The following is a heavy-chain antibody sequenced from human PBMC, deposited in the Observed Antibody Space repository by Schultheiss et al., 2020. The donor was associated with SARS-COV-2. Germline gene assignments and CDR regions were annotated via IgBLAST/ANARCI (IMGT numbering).Heavy chain of an antibody. J-gene: IGHJ6*03. V-gene: IGHV4-59*08. CDR2: IYYSGGT. Sequence: SETLSLSCTVSGGSISSYYWSWIRQPPGKGLEWIGYIYYSGGTNYNPSLKSRVTISVDTSKNQFSLKLSSVTAADTAIYYCARRVGVRQFYYYYYYMDVWGKGTTVTVSS. D-gene: IGHD3-10*01. CDR1: GGSISSYY. CDR3: ARRVGVRQFYYYYYYMDV.